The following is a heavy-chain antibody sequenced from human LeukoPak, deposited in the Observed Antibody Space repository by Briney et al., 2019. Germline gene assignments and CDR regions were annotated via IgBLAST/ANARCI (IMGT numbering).Heavy chain of an antibody. D-gene: IGHD2-2*01. V-gene: IGHV4-59*08. CDR1: GGSISSYY. CDR2: IYYSGST. Sequence: PSETLSLTCTVSGGSISSYYWSWIRQPPGKGLEWIGYIYYSGSTNYNPSLKSRVTISVDTSKNQFSLKLSSVTVADTAVYYCARLHRSTSRTFDPWGQGTLVTVSS. CDR3: ARLHRSTSRTFDP. J-gene: IGHJ5*02.